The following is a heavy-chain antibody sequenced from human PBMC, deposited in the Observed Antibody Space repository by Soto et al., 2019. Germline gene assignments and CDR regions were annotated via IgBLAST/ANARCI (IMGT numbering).Heavy chain of an antibody. CDR2: ISGSGVST. D-gene: IGHD3-22*01. J-gene: IGHJ4*02. Sequence: EVQLLESGGGLVQPGGSLRLSCAASGFTFSSYAMSWVRQAPGKGLEWVSVISGSGVSTYYADSVKGRFTISRDNSKNTVYVQMNSLRPEDTAVYYCAKPYYYESSGHYCDYWGQGTLVTVSS. CDR1: GFTFSSYA. CDR3: AKPYYYESSGHYCDY. V-gene: IGHV3-23*01.